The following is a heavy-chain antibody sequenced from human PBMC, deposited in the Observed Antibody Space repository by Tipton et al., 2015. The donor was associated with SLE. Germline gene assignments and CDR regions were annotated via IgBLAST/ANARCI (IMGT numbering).Heavy chain of an antibody. CDR2: IYSGGPT. V-gene: IGHV3-53*03. CDR1: GFTFSSYW. CDR3: ARVISRAEYFFDS. Sequence: SLRLSCTASGFTFSSYWMHWVRQPPGKGLVWVSTIYSGGPTFYADSMKGRFTISRDNFKNVLYLQMNSLRVEDTAVYYCARVISRAEYFFDSWGQGTLVPVSS. J-gene: IGHJ4*02.